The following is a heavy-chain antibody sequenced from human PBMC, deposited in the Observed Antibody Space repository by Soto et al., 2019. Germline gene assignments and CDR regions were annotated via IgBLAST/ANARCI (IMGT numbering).Heavy chain of an antibody. D-gene: IGHD2-21*02. J-gene: IGHJ5*02. CDR2: ISATGGST. V-gene: IGHV3-23*01. Sequence: GSLRLSCAISGFSVSSYTMSWVRQAPGKGLEWVSGISATGGSTYYADSVKGRFTFSRDNSKNTLYLQMNSLRAEDTAVYYCAKGFIRDCGGDCTVDTWGQGTLVTVSS. CDR3: AKGFIRDCGGDCTVDT. CDR1: GFSVSSYT.